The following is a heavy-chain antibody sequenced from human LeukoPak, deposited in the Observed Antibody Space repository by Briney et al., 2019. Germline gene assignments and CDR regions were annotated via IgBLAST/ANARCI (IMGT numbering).Heavy chain of an antibody. CDR1: GGTFSSYA. CDR2: IIPIFGTA. V-gene: IGHV1-69*13. Sequence: SVKVSCKASGGTFSSYAISWVRQAPGQGLEWMGGIIPIFGTANYAQKFQGRVTITADESTSTAYMELSSLRSEDTAVYYCARGLVPADYYYYYMDVWGKGTTVTVSS. D-gene: IGHD2-2*01. J-gene: IGHJ6*03. CDR3: ARGLVPADYYYYYMDV.